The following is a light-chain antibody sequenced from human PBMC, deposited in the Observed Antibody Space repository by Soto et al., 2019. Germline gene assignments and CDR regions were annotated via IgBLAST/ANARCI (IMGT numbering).Light chain of an antibody. CDR2: GAS. CDR1: QSVSSN. V-gene: IGKV3-15*01. J-gene: IGKJ5*01. Sequence: EIVMTQSPAPLSVSPGERATLSCRASQSVSSNLAWYQKKPGQAPRPIIYGASTRATGIPARFSGSGSGTECTLTISSLQSEDVAVYYCQQYNNWPITLGQGTRLEIK. CDR3: QQYNNWPIT.